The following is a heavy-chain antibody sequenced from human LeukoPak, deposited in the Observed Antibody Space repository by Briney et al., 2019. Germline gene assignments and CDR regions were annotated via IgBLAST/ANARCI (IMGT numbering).Heavy chain of an antibody. D-gene: IGHD5-18*01. CDR2: INPNGGGT. J-gene: IGHJ4*02. CDR1: GYTFTGYY. Sequence: ASVKVSCKASGYTFTGYYMHWVRQAPGQGLEWMGWINPNGGGTNYAQKFQGRVTMTRDTSISTAYMELSRLRSDDTAVYYCARVPGTAMVYIGLEELDYWGQGTLVTVSS. CDR3: ARVPGTAMVYIGLEELDY. V-gene: IGHV1-2*02.